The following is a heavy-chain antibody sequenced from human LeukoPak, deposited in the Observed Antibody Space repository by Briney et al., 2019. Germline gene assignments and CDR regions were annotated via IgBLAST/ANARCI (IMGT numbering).Heavy chain of an antibody. V-gene: IGHV3-7*03. CDR2: INHNGNVN. CDR1: GFTFSSYS. D-gene: IGHD3-16*01. J-gene: IGHJ6*02. Sequence: GGSLRLSCLASGFTFSSYSMHWVRQAPGKGLEWVASINHNGNVNYYVDSVKGRFTISRDNAKNSLYLQMSNLRAEDTAVYFCARGGGLDVWGQGATVTVSS. CDR3: ARGGGLDV.